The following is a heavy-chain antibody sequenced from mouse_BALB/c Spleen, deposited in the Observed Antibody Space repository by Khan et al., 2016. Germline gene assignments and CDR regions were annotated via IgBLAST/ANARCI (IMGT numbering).Heavy chain of an antibody. J-gene: IGHJ4*01. CDR1: GFSLTSYG. Sequence: QVQLKESGPGLVAPSQSLSITCTASGFSLTSYGVHWVRQPPGKGLEWLVVIWSDGSTTYNSALKSSLSISKDNSNSQVILKRNRRQTEDTAMYYCARRDDGGGAMDYWGQGTSVTVSS. V-gene: IGHV2-6*02. CDR3: ARRDDGGGAMDY. D-gene: IGHD2-3*01. CDR2: IWSDGST.